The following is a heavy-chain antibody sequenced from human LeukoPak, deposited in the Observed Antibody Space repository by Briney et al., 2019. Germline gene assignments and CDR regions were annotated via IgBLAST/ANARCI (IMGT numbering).Heavy chain of an antibody. CDR3: ARREAYGCSSTSCYTGDY. CDR2: IYYSGST. J-gene: IGHJ4*02. V-gene: IGHV4-39*01. Sequence: PSETLSLTCTVSGGSISSSSYYWGWIRQPPGKGLEWIGSIYYSGSTYYNPSLKSRVTISVDTSKNQFSLKLSSVTAADTAVYYCARREAYGCSSTSCYTGDYWGQGTLVTVSS. CDR1: GGSISSSSYY. D-gene: IGHD2-2*02.